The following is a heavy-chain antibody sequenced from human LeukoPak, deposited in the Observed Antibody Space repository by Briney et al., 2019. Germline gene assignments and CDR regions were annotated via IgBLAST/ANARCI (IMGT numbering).Heavy chain of an antibody. D-gene: IGHD2-15*01. V-gene: IGHV3-48*01. Sequence: GGSLRLSCAASGFTFSSYSMNWVRQAPGKGLEWVSYIISGSNTIYYSDPVKGRFTISRDNARNPLYLQMNSLRAEDTAVYYCARAFAPGYCSGSSCPFDYWGQGTLVTVSS. CDR3: ARAFAPGYCSGSSCPFDY. J-gene: IGHJ4*02. CDR2: IISGSNTI. CDR1: GFTFSSYS.